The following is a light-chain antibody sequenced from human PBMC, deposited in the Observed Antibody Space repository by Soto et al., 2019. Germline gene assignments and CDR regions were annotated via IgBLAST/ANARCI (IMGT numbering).Light chain of an antibody. CDR1: QSVSNY. CDR3: QHYGSSPWT. J-gene: IGKJ1*01. V-gene: IGKV3-20*01. Sequence: EIVLTQSPGTLSLSPGERATLSCRASQSVSNYLSWHQQKPGQSPRLLIYGASSRATGIPDRFSGSWSGTDVTLTISRLEPEDFAVYYCQHYGSSPWTFGQGTKVEIK. CDR2: GAS.